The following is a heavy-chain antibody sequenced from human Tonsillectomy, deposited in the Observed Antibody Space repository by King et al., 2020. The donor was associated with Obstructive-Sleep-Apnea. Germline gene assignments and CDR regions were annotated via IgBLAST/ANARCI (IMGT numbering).Heavy chain of an antibody. CDR2: INHSGST. Sequence: VQLQQWGAGMLKPSETLSLNCGVYDGSFSGYFWTWIRQPPGKGLEWIGEINHSGSTTYNPSLKSRVTISLDTSENQFSLKLRSVTAADTAVYYCARARAPQYFFDSGGYYRPPGGPLDFWGQGVLVTVSS. CDR1: DGSFSGYF. D-gene: IGHD3-22*01. CDR3: ARARAPQYFFDSGGYYRPPGGPLDF. J-gene: IGHJ4*02. V-gene: IGHV4-34*01.